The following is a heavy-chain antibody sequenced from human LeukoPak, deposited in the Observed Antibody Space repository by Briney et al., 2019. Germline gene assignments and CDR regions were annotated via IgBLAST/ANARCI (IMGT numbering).Heavy chain of an antibody. CDR3: AREAGTFDY. CDR1: EFTFSSYW. Sequence: GGSLRLSCEASEFTFSSYWMHWVRQAPGKGLVWVSRINSDGRTTIYADSVKGRFTISRDNAKNTLYLQMNSLRAEDTAVYYCAREAGTFDYWGQGTLVTVSS. J-gene: IGHJ4*02. CDR2: INSDGRTT. D-gene: IGHD1-7*01. V-gene: IGHV3-74*01.